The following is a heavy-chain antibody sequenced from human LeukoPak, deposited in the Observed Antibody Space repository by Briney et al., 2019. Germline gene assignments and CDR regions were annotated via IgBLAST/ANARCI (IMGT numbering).Heavy chain of an antibody. J-gene: IGHJ4*02. Sequence: GGSLRLSCSASGFTFSSYAMHWVRQAPGKGLECVSAISSNGGSTYYADSVKGRFTISRDNSKNTLYLQMSSLRAEDTAVYYCVTSITGTTFFAYWGQGTLVTVSS. D-gene: IGHD1-7*01. CDR3: VTSITGTTFFAY. V-gene: IGHV3-64D*06. CDR2: ISSNGGST. CDR1: GFTFSSYA.